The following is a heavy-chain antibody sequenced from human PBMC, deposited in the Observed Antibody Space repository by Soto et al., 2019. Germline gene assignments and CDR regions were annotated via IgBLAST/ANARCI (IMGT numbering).Heavy chain of an antibody. D-gene: IGHD6-19*01. J-gene: IGHJ6*02. CDR3: GRGRGYSNAWGSYYSGMDV. CDR1: GGSFSNYY. V-gene: IGHV4-34*01. CDR2: INHNGST. Sequence: SETLSLTCAIYGGSFSNYYWNWIRQPPVNRLEWIGKINHNGSTNYSPSLKSRLTISVDTSKNQFSLKLISVTAADTAVYFCGRGRGYSNAWGSYYSGMDVWGQGTTVTVS.